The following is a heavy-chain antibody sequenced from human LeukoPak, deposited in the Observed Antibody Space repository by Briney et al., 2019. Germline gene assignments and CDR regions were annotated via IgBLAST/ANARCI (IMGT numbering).Heavy chain of an antibody. CDR2: IKQDGSEK. D-gene: IGHD1-1*01. CDR1: GFTFSSYW. J-gene: IGHJ5*02. V-gene: IGHV3-7*01. Sequence: PGGSLRLSCAASGFTFSSYWMSWVRQAPGKGLEWVANIKQDGSEKYYVDSVKGRFTISRDNAKNSLYLQMNSLRAEDTAVYYCARGSTGTTSWFDPWGQGTLVTVSS. CDR3: ARGSTGTTSWFDP.